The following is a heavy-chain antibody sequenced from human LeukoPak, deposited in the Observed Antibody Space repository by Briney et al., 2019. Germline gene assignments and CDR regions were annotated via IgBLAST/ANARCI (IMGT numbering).Heavy chain of an antibody. V-gene: IGHV3-66*02. J-gene: IGHJ6*03. D-gene: IGHD4-11*01. CDR1: GFTVSSNY. CDR3: AREGSRTVYYYYYYMDV. CDR2: IYSGGST. Sequence: PGGSLRLSCAAPGFTVSSNYMSWVRQAPGKGLEWVSVIYSGGSTYYADSVKGRFTISRDNSKNTLYLQMNSLRAEDTAVYYCAREGSRTVYYYYYYMDVWGKGTTVTVSS.